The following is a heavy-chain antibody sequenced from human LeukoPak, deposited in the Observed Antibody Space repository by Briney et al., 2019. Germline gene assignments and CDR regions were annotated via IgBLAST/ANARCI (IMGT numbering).Heavy chain of an antibody. CDR1: GFTFSSYW. CDR3: ARSELGYSYGSFQH. CDR2: INSDGRST. D-gene: IGHD5-18*01. Sequence: GGSLRLSCAASGFTFSSYWMHWVCQAPGKGLVWVSRINSDGRSTSYADSVKGRFTISRDNAKDTLYLQMNSLRAEDTAVYYCARSELGYSYGSFQHWGQGTLVTVSS. J-gene: IGHJ1*01. V-gene: IGHV3-74*01.